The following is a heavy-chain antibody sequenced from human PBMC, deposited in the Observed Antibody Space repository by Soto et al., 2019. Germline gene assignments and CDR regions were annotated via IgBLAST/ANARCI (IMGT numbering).Heavy chain of an antibody. D-gene: IGHD4-4*01. V-gene: IGHV4-4*09. Sequence: QAQLQESGPGLVKPSETLSLTCTVSSAPITKYYWGWVRQAPGRGLEWIGFTHHSGYISYSPSLKGRVTMSVDPSKNQVSLKLTSVTDADTAVYYCGRLHNFSNWCFDSWGQGVLVTVSS. J-gene: IGHJ4*02. CDR2: THHSGYI. CDR3: GRLHNFSNWCFDS. CDR1: SAPITKYY.